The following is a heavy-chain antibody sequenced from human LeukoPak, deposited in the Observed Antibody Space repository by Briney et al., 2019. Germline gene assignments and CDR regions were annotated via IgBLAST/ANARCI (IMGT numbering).Heavy chain of an antibody. J-gene: IGHJ4*02. V-gene: IGHV3-30*02. CDR2: IRYDGSNK. CDR1: GFTFSSYG. Sequence: PGGSLRVSCAASGFTFSSYGMHWVRQAPGKGMEWVAFIRYDGSNKYYAASVKGRFAISRDNSKNTLYLQMNCLRAEDTAVYYCAKVISGASLANPVDYWGQGTLVTVSS. D-gene: IGHD1-26*01. CDR3: AKVISGASLANPVDY.